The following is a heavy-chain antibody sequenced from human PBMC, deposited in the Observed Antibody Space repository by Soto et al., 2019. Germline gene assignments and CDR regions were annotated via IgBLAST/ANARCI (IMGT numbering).Heavy chain of an antibody. D-gene: IGHD5-18*01. V-gene: IGHV4-31*03. CDR3: ARDRLMATAGTARHYFGLDV. CDR2: IYYSGNT. Sequence: SDTLSLTCTVSGGSIRSGGYYWSWVRQNPRRGLDWIGNIYYSGNTYYNPSLKSRLTISVDTSKNQFSLNLRSVTAADTAVYYCARDRLMATAGTARHYFGLDVRGQGTTVTVSS. J-gene: IGHJ6*02. CDR1: GGSIRSGGYY.